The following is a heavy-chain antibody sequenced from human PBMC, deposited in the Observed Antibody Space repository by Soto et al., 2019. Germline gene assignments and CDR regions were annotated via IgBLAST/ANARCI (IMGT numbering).Heavy chain of an antibody. Sequence: GGSLRLSCAASGFTFSSYAMSWVRQAPGKGLEWVSAISGSGGSTYYADSGKGRFTISRDNSKNTLYLQMNSLRAEDTAVYYCAKEDVVVVAARNHYFDYWGQGTLVTVSS. CDR1: GFTFSSYA. D-gene: IGHD2-15*01. CDR3: AKEDVVVVAARNHYFDY. CDR2: ISGSGGST. V-gene: IGHV3-23*01. J-gene: IGHJ4*02.